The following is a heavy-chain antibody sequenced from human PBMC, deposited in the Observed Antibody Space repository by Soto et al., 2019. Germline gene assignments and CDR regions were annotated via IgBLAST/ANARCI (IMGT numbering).Heavy chain of an antibody. CDR3: ARQYSSSWYGFWWFDP. CDR1: GGSISSYY. D-gene: IGHD6-13*01. V-gene: IGHV4-59*08. Sequence: SETLSLTCTVSGGSISSYYWSWIRQPPGKGLEWIGYIYYSGSTNYNPSLKSRVTISVDTSKNQFSLKLSSVTAADTAVYYCARQYSSSWYGFWWFDPWGQGTLVTVSS. CDR2: IYYSGST. J-gene: IGHJ5*02.